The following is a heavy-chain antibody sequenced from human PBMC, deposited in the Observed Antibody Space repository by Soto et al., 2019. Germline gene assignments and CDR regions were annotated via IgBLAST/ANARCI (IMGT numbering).Heavy chain of an antibody. V-gene: IGHV3-23*01. Sequence: EVQLLESGGGLVQPGGSLRLSCAASGFTFNNYDMTWVRQAPGKGLEWVSAISGGGDTTSYADSVKGRFTVYRDGSKDTVDLQMSNLRAEATALYYCAKGRGGSGSLTPRVDFWGQGTLVTVSS. CDR2: ISGGGDTT. CDR3: AKGRGGSGSLTPRVDF. D-gene: IGHD3-10*01. CDR1: GFTFNNYD. J-gene: IGHJ4*02.